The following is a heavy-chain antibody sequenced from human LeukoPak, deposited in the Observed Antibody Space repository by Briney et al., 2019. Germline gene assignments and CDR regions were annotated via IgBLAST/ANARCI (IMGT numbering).Heavy chain of an antibody. D-gene: IGHD2-2*02. CDR1: GFTFSSYG. CDR2: IRYDGSNK. V-gene: IGHV3-30*02. CDR3: AKGYDCSSTSCYTREYYYYYYMDV. Sequence: GGSLRLSCAASGFTFSSYGMHWVRQAPGKGLEWVAFIRYDGSNKYYADSVKGRFTISRDNSKNTLYLQMNSLRAEDTAVYYCAKGYDCSSTSCYTREYYYYYYMDVWGXXTTXTXSS. J-gene: IGHJ6*03.